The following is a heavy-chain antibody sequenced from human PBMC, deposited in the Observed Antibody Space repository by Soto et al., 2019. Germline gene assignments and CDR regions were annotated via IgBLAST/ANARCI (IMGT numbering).Heavy chain of an antibody. J-gene: IGHJ4*02. V-gene: IGHV1-69*01. CDR3: ARDKSGGSYYVTTNPFDY. CDR2: IIPIFGTA. Sequence: QVQLLQSGAGLKKPGSSVKLSCRASGATFSSYAITWVRQAPGKGLEWVGGIIPIFGTANYAQKFKGRVTITADESTSTAYMELSSLRSEDTAVYYCARDKSGGSYYVTTNPFDYWGQGTLVTVSS. CDR1: GATFSSYA. D-gene: IGHD1-26*01.